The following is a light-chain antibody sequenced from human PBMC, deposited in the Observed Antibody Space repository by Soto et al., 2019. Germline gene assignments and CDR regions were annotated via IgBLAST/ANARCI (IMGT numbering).Light chain of an antibody. CDR1: QSVLHSSNNENS. J-gene: IGKJ5*01. CDR3: QQYYTSIA. V-gene: IGKV4-1*01. CDR2: RAS. Sequence: DVVMTQSPASLPVSLGERATINCKSSQSVLHSSNNENSLAWYQQKAGQRPKLLIYRASTRESGVPDRISGSGSGTDFTLTISSLQAEDVAVYYCQQYYTSIAFGQGTRLEIK.